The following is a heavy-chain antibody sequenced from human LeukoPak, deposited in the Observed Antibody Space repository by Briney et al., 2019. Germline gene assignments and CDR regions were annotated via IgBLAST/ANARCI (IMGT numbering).Heavy chain of an antibody. D-gene: IGHD2-15*01. CDR1: GFTFSDQY. V-gene: IGHV3-11*01. CDR3: AKNGDRGAYCTGGTCYPYFYYYMDV. Sequence: GGSLRLSCAASGFTFSDQYMSWIRQAPGKGLEWLSYISPTGTTINYADSVGGRFTISRDNAKNSLFLQMNSLRAEDTAVYYCAKNGDRGAYCTGGTCYPYFYYYMDVWGKGTTVTI. CDR2: ISPTGTTI. J-gene: IGHJ6*03.